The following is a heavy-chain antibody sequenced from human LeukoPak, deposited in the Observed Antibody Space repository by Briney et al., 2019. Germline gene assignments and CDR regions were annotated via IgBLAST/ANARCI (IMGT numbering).Heavy chain of an antibody. CDR2: MNPNSANI. Sequence: ASVKVSCKASGYTFTTYDINWVRQAPGQGLEWMGWMNPNSANIGYAQKFQGRVTMTRNTSISIAYMELSSLTSEDTAVYYCTRSRGRLGWFDPWGQGTLVTVSS. V-gene: IGHV1-8*01. CDR3: TRSRGRLGWFDP. D-gene: IGHD3-10*01. CDR1: GYTFTTYD. J-gene: IGHJ5*02.